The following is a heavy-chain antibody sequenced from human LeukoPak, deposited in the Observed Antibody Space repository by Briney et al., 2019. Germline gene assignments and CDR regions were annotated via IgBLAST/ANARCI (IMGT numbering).Heavy chain of an antibody. CDR3: ARATLGYCSGGTCYSFDP. Sequence: SETLSLTCTVSGGSVSSGSYYWSWIRQPPGKGLEWIGYNYYSGSTNYNPSLKSRVTISADTSKNQFSLKLSSVTAADTAVYYCARATLGYCSGGTCYSFDPWGQGTLVTVSS. CDR1: GGSVSSGSYY. J-gene: IGHJ5*02. V-gene: IGHV4-61*01. CDR2: NYYSGST. D-gene: IGHD2-15*01.